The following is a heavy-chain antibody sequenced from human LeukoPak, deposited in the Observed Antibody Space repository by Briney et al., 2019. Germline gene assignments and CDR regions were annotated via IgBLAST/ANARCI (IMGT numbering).Heavy chain of an antibody. Sequence: GASVKVSCKASGYSITDHYMHWVRQAPGQGLEWMGIINPSGGSTSYAQKFQGRVTMTRDMSTSTVYMELSSLRSEDTAVYYCARDGGSYCSGGSCYSFDYWGQGTLVTVSS. V-gene: IGHV1-46*01. J-gene: IGHJ4*02. CDR2: INPSGGST. CDR1: GYSITDHY. D-gene: IGHD2-15*01. CDR3: ARDGGSYCSGGSCYSFDY.